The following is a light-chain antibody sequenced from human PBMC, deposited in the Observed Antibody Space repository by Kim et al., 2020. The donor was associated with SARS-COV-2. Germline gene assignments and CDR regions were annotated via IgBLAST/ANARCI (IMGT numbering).Light chain of an antibody. CDR1: QSVSSY. CDR2: DAS. Sequence: EVLLTQSPATLSLSPGERATLSCRASQSVSSYLAWYQQKPGQAPRLLIYDASNRATGIPARFSGSGSGTDFTLTISSLEPEDFAVYYCHQRSNWPRTFGQGTKVEIK. V-gene: IGKV3-11*01. CDR3: HQRSNWPRT. J-gene: IGKJ1*01.